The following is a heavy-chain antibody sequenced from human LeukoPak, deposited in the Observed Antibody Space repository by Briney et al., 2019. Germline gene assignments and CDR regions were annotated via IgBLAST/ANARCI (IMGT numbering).Heavy chain of an antibody. J-gene: IGHJ4*02. Sequence: GGSLRLSCAASGFTFSSYGMHWVRQAPGKGLEWVAFIRYDGSNKYYADSVKGRFTISRDNSKNTLYLQMNSLRAEDTAVYYCAKGEYYYDSSGQIDYWGQGTLVTVSS. CDR3: AKGEYYYDSSGQIDY. CDR2: IRYDGSNK. D-gene: IGHD3-22*01. V-gene: IGHV3-30*02. CDR1: GFTFSSYG.